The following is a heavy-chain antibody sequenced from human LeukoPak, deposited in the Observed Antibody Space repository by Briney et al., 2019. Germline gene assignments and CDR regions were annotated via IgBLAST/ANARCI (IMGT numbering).Heavy chain of an antibody. D-gene: IGHD3-3*01. V-gene: IGHV3-21*01. CDR2: ISSSSSYI. CDR1: GFTFSSYG. CDR3: ASTPQSYDFWSGYYLYGMDV. Sequence: GGSLRLSCAASGFTFSSYGMNWVRQAPGKGLEWVSSISSSSSYIYYADSVKGRFTISRDNAKNSLYLQMNSLRAEDTAVYYCASTPQSYDFWSGYYLYGMDVRGQGTTVTVSS. J-gene: IGHJ6*02.